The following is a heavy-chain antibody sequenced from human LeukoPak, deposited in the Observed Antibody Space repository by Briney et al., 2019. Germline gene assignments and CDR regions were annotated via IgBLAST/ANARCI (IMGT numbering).Heavy chain of an antibody. CDR3: TKQLVPNYFDY. J-gene: IGHJ4*02. D-gene: IGHD6-6*01. Sequence: GRSLRLSCAASGFTFSSYAMHWVRQAPGKGLEWVAVISYDGSNKYYADFVKGRFTISRDNSKNTLYLQMNSLRAEDTAVYYCTKQLVPNYFDYWGQGTLVTVSS. CDR1: GFTFSSYA. CDR2: ISYDGSNK. V-gene: IGHV3-30-3*01.